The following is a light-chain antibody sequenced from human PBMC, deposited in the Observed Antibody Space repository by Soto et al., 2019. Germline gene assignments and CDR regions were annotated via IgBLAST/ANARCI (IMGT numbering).Light chain of an antibody. Sequence: EIVLTQSPVTLSLSPGERATLSCRASQSVSSSYLAWYQQKPGQAPRLLIYAASSRATGIPDRFSGSGSGTDFTLTISRLEPEDFAMYYCLHHGSSLWTFGQGTKVE. J-gene: IGKJ1*01. V-gene: IGKV3-20*01. CDR2: AAS. CDR3: LHHGSSLWT. CDR1: QSVSSSY.